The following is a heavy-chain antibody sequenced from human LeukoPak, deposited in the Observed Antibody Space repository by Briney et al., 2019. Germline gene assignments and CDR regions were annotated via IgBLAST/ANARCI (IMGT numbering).Heavy chain of an antibody. CDR3: ARLGYCSSTSCYPDY. D-gene: IGHD2-2*01. V-gene: IGHV4-38-2*01. CDR2: IHHSGST. J-gene: IGHJ4*02. CDR1: DYSIGSLYY. Sequence: SETLSLTCAVSDYSIGSLYYWGWIRQPPGRGLEWIASIHHSGSTDYNPSLKSRVTISVDTSKNQFSLKLRYVTAADTAVYYCARLGYCSSTSCYPDYWGQGTLVTVSS.